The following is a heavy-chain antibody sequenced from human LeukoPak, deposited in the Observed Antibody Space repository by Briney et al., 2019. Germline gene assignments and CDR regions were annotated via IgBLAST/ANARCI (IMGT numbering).Heavy chain of an antibody. V-gene: IGHV3-23*01. J-gene: IGHJ3*02. CDR2: ISGSGGST. D-gene: IGHD6-13*01. Sequence: GRSLRLSRAASGFTLSNYAMSWVRQAPGKGLEWVSAISGSGGSTYYADSVKGRFTVSRDNAKNTLSLQMNSLRVEDTAFYYCARKGIAAPGTHDAFDIWGQGTMVTVSS. CDR1: GFTLSNYA. CDR3: ARKGIAAPGTHDAFDI.